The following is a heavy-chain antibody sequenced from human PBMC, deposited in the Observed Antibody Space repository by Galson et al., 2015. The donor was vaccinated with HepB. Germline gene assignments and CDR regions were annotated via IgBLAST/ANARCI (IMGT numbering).Heavy chain of an antibody. CDR3: ANNLVGVNTPFDY. J-gene: IGHJ4*02. CDR1: GFTLSTYA. D-gene: IGHD3-10*01. V-gene: IGHV3-23*01. CDR2: VGGSGDST. Sequence: SLRLSCAASGFTLSTYAMSWVRQAPGKGLEWVSTVGGSGDSTYYADPVKGRFTISRDNSKSTLYLQLNSLRAEDTAVYYCANNLVGVNTPFDYWGQGTLVTVSS.